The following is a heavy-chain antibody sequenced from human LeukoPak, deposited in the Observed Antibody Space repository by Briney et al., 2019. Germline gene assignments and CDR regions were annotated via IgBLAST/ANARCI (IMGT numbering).Heavy chain of an antibody. CDR1: GYTFHRYG. Sequence: GASVKVSCKASGYTFHRYGISWVRQAPGQGLEGVGWISTYNGNTNYAQKLQGRVTMTTDTSTSTAYTELRSLRSDDTAVYYCARVLDRWGVGDAFDIWGQGTMVTVSS. J-gene: IGHJ3*02. CDR3: ARVLDRWGVGDAFDI. CDR2: ISTYNGNT. V-gene: IGHV1-18*01. D-gene: IGHD3-16*01.